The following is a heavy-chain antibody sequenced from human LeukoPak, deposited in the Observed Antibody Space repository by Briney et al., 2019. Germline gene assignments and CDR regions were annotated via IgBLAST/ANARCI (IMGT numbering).Heavy chain of an antibody. CDR1: GFTFSNYN. D-gene: IGHD3-16*01. CDR3: ARGIVWGRGPVDY. J-gene: IGHJ4*02. Sequence: GGSLRLSCAASGFTFSNYNMNWVRQAPGKGLEWVSYITSSSSTIYYADSVKGRFTISRDNAKNSLYLQMNSLRAEDTAVYYCARGIVWGRGPVDYWGQGTLVTVSS. V-gene: IGHV3-48*04. CDR2: ITSSSSTI.